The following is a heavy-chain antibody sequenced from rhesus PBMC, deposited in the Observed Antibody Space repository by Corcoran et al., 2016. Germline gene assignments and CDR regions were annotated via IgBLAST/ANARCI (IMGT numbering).Heavy chain of an antibody. V-gene: IGHV4S10*01. J-gene: IGHJ4*01. D-gene: IGHD3-16*01. Sequence: QVQLQESGPGVVKPSETLSLTCAVSGYSISSGYDWSWIRQPPGKGLEWIGYIYVSSTSTNYNPSLKSRVTISKDTSKNKFSLKLSSVTAADTAVYYCARGGYYSGSWYFDYWGQGVLVTVSS. CDR1: GYSISSGYD. CDR3: ARGGYYSGSWYFDY. CDR2: IYVSSTST.